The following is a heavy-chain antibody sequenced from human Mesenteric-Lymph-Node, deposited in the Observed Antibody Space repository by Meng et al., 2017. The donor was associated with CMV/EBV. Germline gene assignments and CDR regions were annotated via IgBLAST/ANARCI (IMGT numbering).Heavy chain of an antibody. D-gene: IGHD3-22*01. V-gene: IGHV3-73*01. CDR1: GYSFTSYW. CDR3: SRGDSNGPLY. CDR2: IRNRANSHAT. Sequence: GESLKISCKGSGYSFTSYWIGWVRQMPGKGLEWIGRIRNRANSHATAYVASVKGRFTISRDDSKNTMYLHMSSLKTDDTAVYYCSRGDSNGPLYWGPGTLVTVSS. J-gene: IGHJ4*02.